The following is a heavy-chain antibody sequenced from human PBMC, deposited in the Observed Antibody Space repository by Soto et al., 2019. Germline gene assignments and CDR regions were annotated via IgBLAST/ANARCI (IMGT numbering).Heavy chain of an antibody. CDR3: ARVSPIAAAFDY. V-gene: IGHV1-69*13. J-gene: IGHJ4*02. Sequence: RASVKVSCKASGGTFSSYAISWVRQAPGQGLEWMGGIIPIFGTANYAQKFQGRVTITADESTSTAYMELSSLRSEDTAVYYCARVSPIAAAFDYWGQGTLVTVSS. CDR1: GGTFSSYA. D-gene: IGHD6-13*01. CDR2: IIPIFGTA.